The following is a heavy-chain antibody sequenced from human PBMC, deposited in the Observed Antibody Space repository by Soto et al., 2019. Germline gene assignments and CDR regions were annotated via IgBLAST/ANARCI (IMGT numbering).Heavy chain of an antibody. V-gene: IGHV3-23*01. CDR1: GLTFNNHV. CDR3: AKCLAVGTMGADLDY. J-gene: IGHJ4*02. D-gene: IGHD3-16*01. CDR2: ISGSGDTT. Sequence: GGSLRLSCAASGLTFNNHVINWVRQSPGKGLEWVSGISGSGDTTYYADSVRGRFTISRDSSKKTLYLQMNSLRADDTAVYYCAKCLAVGTMGADLDYWGQGALVTVSS.